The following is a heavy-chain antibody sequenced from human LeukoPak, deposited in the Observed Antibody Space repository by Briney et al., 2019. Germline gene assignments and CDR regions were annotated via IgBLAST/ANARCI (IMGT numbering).Heavy chain of an antibody. CDR3: ARASDDCSSTSCYSGAFDI. V-gene: IGHV3-20*04. J-gene: IGHJ3*02. CDR1: GFTFDDYG. D-gene: IGHD2-2*01. Sequence: PGGSLRLSCAASGFTFDDYGMSWGRQAPGKGLEWVSGINWNGGSTGYADSVKGRFTISRDNAKNSLYLQMNSLRAEDTALYYCARASDDCSSTSCYSGAFDIWGQGTMVTVSS. CDR2: INWNGGST.